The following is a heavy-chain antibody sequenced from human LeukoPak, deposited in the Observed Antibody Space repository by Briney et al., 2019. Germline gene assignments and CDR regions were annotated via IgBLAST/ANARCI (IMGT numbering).Heavy chain of an antibody. CDR2: INHSGST. D-gene: IGHD3-22*01. CDR3: ASASTYYYDSSGYFGY. Sequence: SETLSLTCIVSGGSISNSNNYWSWIRQPPGKGLEWIGEINHSGSTNYNPSLKSRVTISVDTSKNQFSLKLSSVTAADTAVYYCASASTYYYDSSGYFGYWGQGTLVTVSS. CDR1: GGSISNSNNY. J-gene: IGHJ4*02. V-gene: IGHV4-39*07.